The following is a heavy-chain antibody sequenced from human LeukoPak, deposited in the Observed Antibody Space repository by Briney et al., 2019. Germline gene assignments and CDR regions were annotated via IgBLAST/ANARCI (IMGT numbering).Heavy chain of an antibody. CDR3: AREVVVAAQGGYYFDY. CDR2: IGAAGNNI. CDR1: GFTFSTYA. Sequence: GGSLRLSCAASGFTFSTYAMAWVRQAPGKGLEWVSIIGAAGNNIFYADSVRGRFTISRDNSKNTLCLQMNSLRAEDTAVYYCAREVVVAAQGGYYFDYWGQGTLVTVSS. J-gene: IGHJ4*02. D-gene: IGHD2-15*01. V-gene: IGHV3-23*01.